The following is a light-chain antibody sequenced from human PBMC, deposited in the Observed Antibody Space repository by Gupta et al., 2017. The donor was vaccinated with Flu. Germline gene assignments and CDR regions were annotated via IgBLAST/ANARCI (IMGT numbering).Light chain of an antibody. CDR2: KAS. CDR3: QQYNSYPWT. J-gene: IGKJ1*01. V-gene: IGKV1-5*03. Sequence: DPQMTHTPSTLSASVGDRVTITCRASQSISSWLAWYQQKPGKAPKLLIYKASSLERGVPSRFSGSGSGTEFTLTISSLQPDDFATYYCQQYNSYPWTFGQGTKVEIK. CDR1: QSISSW.